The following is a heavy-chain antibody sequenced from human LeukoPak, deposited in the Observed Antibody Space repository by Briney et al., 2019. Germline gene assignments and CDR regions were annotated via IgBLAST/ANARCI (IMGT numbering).Heavy chain of an antibody. D-gene: IGHD4-17*01. V-gene: IGHV3-33*06. CDR3: ANARGVYGDYVADFDY. J-gene: IGHJ4*02. Sequence: GRSLRLSCAASGFTFSSYGMHWVRQAPGKGLEWVAVIWYDGSNKYYADSVKGRFTISRDNSKNTLFLQMNSLRAEDTAVYYCANARGVYGDYVADFDYWGQGTLVTVSS. CDR1: GFTFSSYG. CDR2: IWYDGSNK.